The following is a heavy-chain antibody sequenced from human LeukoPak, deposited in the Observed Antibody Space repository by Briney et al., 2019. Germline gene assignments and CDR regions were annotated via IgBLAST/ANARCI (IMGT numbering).Heavy chain of an antibody. J-gene: IGHJ6*03. CDR3: ARGPLRGYYYYYMDV. V-gene: IGHV1-2*02. D-gene: IGHD3-10*01. Sequence: GASVKVSCKASGYTFTSDGISWVRQAPGQGLEWMGWINPNSGGTNYAQKFQGRVTMTRDTSISTAYMELSRLRSDDTAVYYCARGPLRGYYYYYMDVWGKGTTVTVSS. CDR2: INPNSGGT. CDR1: GYTFTSDG.